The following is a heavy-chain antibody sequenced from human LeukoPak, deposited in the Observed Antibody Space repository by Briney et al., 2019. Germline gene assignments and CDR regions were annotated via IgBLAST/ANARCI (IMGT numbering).Heavy chain of an antibody. CDR2: IYPGDSDT. CDR1: GYSFTSYW. V-gene: IGHV5-51*01. D-gene: IGHD3-22*01. CDR3: ATSLYDSSGGDAFDI. J-gene: IGHJ3*02. Sequence: GESLKISCKGSGYSFTSYWIGWVRQMPGKGLEWMGIIYPGDSDTRYSPSFQGQVTISADKSISTAYLQWSSLKASDTAMYYCATSLYDSSGGDAFDIWGQGTMVTVSS.